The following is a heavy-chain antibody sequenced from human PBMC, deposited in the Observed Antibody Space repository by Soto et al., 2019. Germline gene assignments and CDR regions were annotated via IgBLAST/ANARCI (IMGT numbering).Heavy chain of an antibody. CDR1: GFTFDDYG. V-gene: IGHV3-20*04. J-gene: IGHJ6*02. CDR2: INWNGGST. D-gene: IGHD1-26*01. CDR3: ASGIVGATTYGMDV. Sequence: PGGSLGLSCAASGFTFDDYGMSWVRQAPGKGLEWVSGINWNGGSTGYADSVKGRFTISRDNAKNSLYLQMNSLRAEDTALYYCASGIVGATTYGMDVWGQGTTVTVSS.